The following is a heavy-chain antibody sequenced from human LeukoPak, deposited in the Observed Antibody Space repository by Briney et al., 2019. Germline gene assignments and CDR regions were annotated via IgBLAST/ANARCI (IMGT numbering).Heavy chain of an antibody. Sequence: SETLSLTCTVSGGSISSGCYSWSWIRPHPGKGLEWIGYIYYSVSTYYNPSLKSRVTISVDTSKNQFSLKLSSVTAADTAVYYCAREPVSNWFDPWGQGTLVTVSS. CDR2: IYYSVST. D-gene: IGHD1-14*01. CDR3: AREPVSNWFDP. CDR1: GGSISSGCYS. V-gene: IGHV4-31*03. J-gene: IGHJ5*02.